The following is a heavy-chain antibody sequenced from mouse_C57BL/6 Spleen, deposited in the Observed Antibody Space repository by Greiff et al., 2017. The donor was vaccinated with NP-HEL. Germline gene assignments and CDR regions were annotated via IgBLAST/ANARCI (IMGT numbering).Heavy chain of an antibody. CDR3: AEMVTTGYYAMDY. V-gene: IGHV1-82*01. D-gene: IGHD2-2*01. Sequence: QVHVKQSGPELVKPGASVKISCKASGYAFSSSWMNWVKQRPGKGLEWIGRIYPGDGDTNYNGKFKGKATLTADKSSSTAYMQLSSLTSEDSAVYFCAEMVTTGYYAMDYWGQGTSVTVSS. CDR2: IYPGDGDT. J-gene: IGHJ4*01. CDR1: GYAFSSSW.